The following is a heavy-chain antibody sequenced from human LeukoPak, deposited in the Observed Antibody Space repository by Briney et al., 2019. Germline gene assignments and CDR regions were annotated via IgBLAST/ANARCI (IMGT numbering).Heavy chain of an antibody. CDR1: GFTFSDYY. D-gene: IGHD6-19*01. Sequence: GGSPRLSCAASGFTFSDYYMSWIRQAPGKGLEWVSYISSSGSTIYYAVSVKGRFTISRDNAKNSLYLQMNSLRAEDTAVYYCARANGYSSGWYVNYFDYWGQGTLVTVSS. V-gene: IGHV3-11*04. J-gene: IGHJ4*02. CDR3: ARANGYSSGWYVNYFDY. CDR2: ISSSGSTI.